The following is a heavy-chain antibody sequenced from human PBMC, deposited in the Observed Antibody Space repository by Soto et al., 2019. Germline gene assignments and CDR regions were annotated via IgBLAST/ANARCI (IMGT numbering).Heavy chain of an antibody. D-gene: IGHD2-15*01. V-gene: IGHV3-23*01. CDR1: GFTFSSYA. CDR2: ISGSGGST. Sequence: GGSLRLSCAASGFTFSSYAMSWVRQAPGKGLEWVSAISGSGGSTYYADSVKGRFTISRDNSKNTLYLQMNSLRAEDTAVYYCAKDDIVVVGPSDDFDIWGQGTMVTVSS. CDR3: AKDDIVVVGPSDDFDI. J-gene: IGHJ3*02.